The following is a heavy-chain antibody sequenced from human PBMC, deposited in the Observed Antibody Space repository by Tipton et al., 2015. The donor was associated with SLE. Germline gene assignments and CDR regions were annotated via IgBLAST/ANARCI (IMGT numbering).Heavy chain of an antibody. CDR1: GFTFSSYA. D-gene: IGHD6-13*01. J-gene: IGHJ6*02. Sequence: RSLRLSCAASGFTFSSYAMSWVRQAPGKGLEWVAVISYDGSNKYYADSVKGRFTISRDNAKNTLYLQMNSLRAEDTAVYYCATGGDIAAAGDYYYYYYGMDVWGQGTTVTVSS. CDR2: ISYDGSNK. CDR3: ATGGDIAAAGDYYYYYYGMDV. V-gene: IGHV3-30*04.